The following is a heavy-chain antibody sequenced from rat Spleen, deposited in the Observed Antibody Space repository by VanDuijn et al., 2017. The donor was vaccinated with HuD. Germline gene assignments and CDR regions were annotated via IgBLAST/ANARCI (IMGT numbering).Heavy chain of an antibody. CDR3: AKRDYDGYYPFAY. D-gene: IGHD1-12*03. CDR1: GFTFSRYW. V-gene: IGHV5-58*01. Sequence: EVQLVETEGGFVQPGRSLKLSCVASGFTFSRYWMYWIRQAPGKGLECVSSINGDGGSTYYPDSVKGRFTISRDNAENTVYLQMNSLRSDDTATYYCAKRDYDGYYPFAYWGQGTLVTVSS. CDR2: INGDGGST. J-gene: IGHJ3*01.